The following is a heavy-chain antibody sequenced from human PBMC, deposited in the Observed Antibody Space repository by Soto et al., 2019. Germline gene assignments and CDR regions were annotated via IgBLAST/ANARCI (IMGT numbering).Heavy chain of an antibody. CDR1: GFTFSSYA. D-gene: IGHD3-10*02. J-gene: IGHJ4*02. CDR2: ISGSGGST. Sequence: EVQLLESGGGLVQPGGSLRLSCAASGFTFSSYAMSWVRQAPGKGLEWVSAISGSGGSTYYADSVKGRFTISRDNSKNTLYLQMNSLRADDTAVYYCAKDLVFGELSGIDYWGQGTLVTVSS. CDR3: AKDLVFGELSGIDY. V-gene: IGHV3-23*01.